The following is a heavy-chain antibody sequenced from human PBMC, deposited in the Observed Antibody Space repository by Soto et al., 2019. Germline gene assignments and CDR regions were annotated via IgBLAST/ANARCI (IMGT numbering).Heavy chain of an antibody. V-gene: IGHV1-3*01. Sequence: QVQLVQSGAEMRKPGASVMVSCKASGYTFTSYAMNWVRQAPGQRLEWMGWINGGNGDTKYSQRFQDRVTITRDTSANTVYMELSSLTSEDTAIYYCAREPADGVPGDYWGQGTLVGVSS. CDR1: GYTFTSYA. CDR3: AREPADGVPGDY. D-gene: IGHD2-8*01. CDR2: INGGNGDT. J-gene: IGHJ4*02.